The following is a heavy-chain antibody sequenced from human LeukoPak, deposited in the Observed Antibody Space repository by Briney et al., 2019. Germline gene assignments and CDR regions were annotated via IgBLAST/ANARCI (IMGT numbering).Heavy chain of an antibody. Sequence: GGSQRLSCTASGFTFSAYAMHWVRQAPGKGLEWVAVISYGETNYYYAESVKGRFSISRDDSKNTLVLQMNSLTTEDTGVYYCARARTGSYYSTFEHWGPGTLVSVSS. CDR3: ARARTGSYYSTFEH. V-gene: IGHV3-30*04. D-gene: IGHD3-10*01. CDR2: ISYGETNY. CDR1: GFTFSAYA. J-gene: IGHJ1*01.